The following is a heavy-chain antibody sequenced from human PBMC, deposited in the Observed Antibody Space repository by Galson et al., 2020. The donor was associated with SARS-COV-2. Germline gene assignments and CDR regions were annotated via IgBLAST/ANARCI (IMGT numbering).Heavy chain of an antibody. D-gene: IGHD4-17*01. V-gene: IGHV4-61*01. J-gene: IGHJ4*02. CDR2: IYYSGST. CDR3: VRDPLGDYVDY. Sequence: ASETLSLTCTASGGTVRSDSYYWSWIRQPPGKGLEYIGFIYYSGSTNYNPSLKSRVSISVDTSKNQFSLRLRSVTAADTAVYYCVRDPLGDYVDYWGQGTLVTVSS. CDR1: GGTVRSDSYY.